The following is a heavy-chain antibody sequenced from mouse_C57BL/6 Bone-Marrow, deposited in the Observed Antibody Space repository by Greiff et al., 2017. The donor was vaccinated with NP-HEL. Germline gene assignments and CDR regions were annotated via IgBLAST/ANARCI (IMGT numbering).Heavy chain of an antibody. CDR2: ISSGGDYI. CDR3: TREGALITTVVATDWYFDV. V-gene: IGHV5-9-1*02. CDR1: GFTFSSYA. J-gene: IGHJ1*03. D-gene: IGHD1-1*01. Sequence: EVQVVESGEGLVKPGGSLKLSCAASGFTFSSYAMSWVRQTPEKRLEWVAYISSGGDYIYYADTVKGRFPISRDNARNTLYLQMSSLKSEDTAMYYCTREGALITTVVATDWYFDVWGTGTTVTVSS.